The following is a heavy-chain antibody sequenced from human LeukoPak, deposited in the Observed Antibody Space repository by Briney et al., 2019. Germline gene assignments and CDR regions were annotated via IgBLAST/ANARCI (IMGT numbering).Heavy chain of an antibody. CDR2: IIPIFGTA. J-gene: IGHJ3*02. CDR1: GGTFSSYA. Sequence: GASVKVSCKASGGTFSSYAISWVRQAPGQGLEWMGGIIPIFGTANYAQKFQGRVTITTDESTSTAYMELRSLRSEDTAVYCCAKGFTTTYFIWGQGTLVTVSS. CDR3: AKGFTTTYFI. V-gene: IGHV1-69*05. D-gene: IGHD2/OR15-2a*01.